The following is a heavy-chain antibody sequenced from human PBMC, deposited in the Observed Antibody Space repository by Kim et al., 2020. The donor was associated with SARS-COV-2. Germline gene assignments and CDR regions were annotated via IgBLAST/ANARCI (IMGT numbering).Heavy chain of an antibody. Sequence: ADSVKCRFTISRDNAKNSLCLQMNSLRAEDTALYYCAKGYYDSSGYFDYWGQGALVAVSS. CDR3: AKGYYDSSGYFDY. V-gene: IGHV3-9*01. D-gene: IGHD3-22*01. J-gene: IGHJ4*02.